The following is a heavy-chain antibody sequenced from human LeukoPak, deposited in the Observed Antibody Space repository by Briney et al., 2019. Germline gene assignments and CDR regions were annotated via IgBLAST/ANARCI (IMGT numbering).Heavy chain of an antibody. V-gene: IGHV1-69*05. CDR2: IIPIFGTA. Sequence: SVKVSCKASGGTFSSYAISWVRQAPGQGLEWIGGIIPIFGTANYAQKFQGRVTITTDESTSTAYMELSSLRSEDTAVYYCARSSYYDSSGYYLFDYWGQGTLVTVSS. CDR3: ARSSYYDSSGYYLFDY. J-gene: IGHJ4*02. D-gene: IGHD3-22*01. CDR1: GGTFSSYA.